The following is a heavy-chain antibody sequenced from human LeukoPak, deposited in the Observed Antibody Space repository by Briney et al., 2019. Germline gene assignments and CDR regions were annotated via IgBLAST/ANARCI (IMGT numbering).Heavy chain of an antibody. CDR1: GFTFSDYY. CDR2: IGSSNTI. D-gene: IGHD3-16*02. J-gene: IGHJ4*02. CDR3: ARGSFLITFGGLIV. V-gene: IGHV3-11*04. Sequence: GGSPRLSCAASGFTFSDYYMSWIRQAPGKGLEWLSYIGSSNTIYSADSVEGRFTISRDNAKNSLYLQMNSLRAEDTAVYYCARGSFLITFGGLIVWGQGTLVTVSS.